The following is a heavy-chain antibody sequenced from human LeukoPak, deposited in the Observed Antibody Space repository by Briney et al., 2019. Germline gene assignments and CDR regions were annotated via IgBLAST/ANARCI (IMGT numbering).Heavy chain of an antibody. CDR2: IYTSGIT. D-gene: IGHD6-13*01. CDR1: GDSINYYY. J-gene: IGHJ6*02. V-gene: IGHV4-4*07. CDR3: ARWQGIATAHNYYYYGLDV. Sequence: SETLSLTCTVSGDSINYYYWSWIRQPAGKGLEWIGRIYTSGITNYNPSLKSRVTMSADTSKNKFSLTLSSVTAADTAVYYCARWQGIATAHNYYYYGLDVWGQGTTVTVSS.